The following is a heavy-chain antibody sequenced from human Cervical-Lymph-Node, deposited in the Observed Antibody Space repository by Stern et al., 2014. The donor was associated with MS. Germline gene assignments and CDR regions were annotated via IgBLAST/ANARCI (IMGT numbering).Heavy chain of an antibody. CDR2: IWYVVSNT. D-gene: IGHD2-15*01. Sequence: VQLVESGGGVVQPWRSLRLSCAASGFTFSSFGMHWVRQAPGKGLGWVAVIWYVVSNTYYADSVKGRFTISRDNSKNSLYLQMSSLRAEDTAVYYCARDRHDLGYCSGGSCYLPDYWGQGTLVTVSS. CDR3: ARDRHDLGYCSGGSCYLPDY. V-gene: IGHV3-33*01. J-gene: IGHJ4*02. CDR1: GFTFSSFG.